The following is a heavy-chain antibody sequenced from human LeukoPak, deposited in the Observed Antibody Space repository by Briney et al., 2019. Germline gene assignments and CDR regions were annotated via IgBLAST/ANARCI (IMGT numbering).Heavy chain of an antibody. CDR2: ISGSGGST. Sequence: GGSLRLSCAASGFTFSSYAMSWVRQAPGKGLEWVSAISGSGGSTYYADSVKDRFTISRDNSKNTLYLQMNSLRAEDTAVYYCASRPKIVGAPLRFDPWGQGTLVTVSS. CDR1: GFTFSSYA. V-gene: IGHV3-23*01. J-gene: IGHJ5*02. D-gene: IGHD1-26*01. CDR3: ASRPKIVGAPLRFDP.